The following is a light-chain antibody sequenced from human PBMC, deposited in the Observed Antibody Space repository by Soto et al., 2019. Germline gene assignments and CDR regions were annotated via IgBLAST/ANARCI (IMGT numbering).Light chain of an antibody. CDR1: SSDIGAYNY. CDR2: GVS. Sequence: QSVLTQPASVSGSPGQSITISCTGTSSDIGAYNYVSWYLQHPGKAPKLMVFGVSNRPSGVSNRFSGSKSGNTASLTISGLQPEDEADYYCSSYTSISSYVFGTGTKVTVL. J-gene: IGLJ1*01. V-gene: IGLV2-14*01. CDR3: SSYTSISSYV.